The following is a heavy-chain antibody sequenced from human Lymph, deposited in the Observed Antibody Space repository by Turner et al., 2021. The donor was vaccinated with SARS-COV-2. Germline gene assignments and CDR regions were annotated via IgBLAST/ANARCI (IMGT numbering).Heavy chain of an antibody. D-gene: IGHD2-15*01. J-gene: IGHJ6*02. CDR2: ISYDGSNK. Sequence: VQLVESGGGVVQPGRSLGLSCAASGFTFSSYAMHWVRQAPGKGLEWVAIISYDGSNKYYADSVKGRFTISRDNSKNTLYLQMNSLRAEDTAVYYCARSTGGSYYYGMDVWGQGTTVTVSS. V-gene: IGHV3-30-3*01. CDR1: GFTFSSYA. CDR3: ARSTGGSYYYGMDV.